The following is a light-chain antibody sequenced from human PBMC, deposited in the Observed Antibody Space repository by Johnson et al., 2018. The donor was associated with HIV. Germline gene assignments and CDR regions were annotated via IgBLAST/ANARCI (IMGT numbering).Light chain of an antibody. J-gene: IGLJ1*01. V-gene: IGLV1-51*01. CDR2: ENN. Sequence: HSVLTQPPSVSAAPGQKVTISCSGSSSNIGNNYVSWYQQLPGTAPKLLIYENNKRPSGIPDRFSASKSGTSATLGITGLQTGDEADYYCGTWDSSLSTGYVFGTGTKVTVL. CDR1: SSNIGNNY. CDR3: GTWDSSLSTGYV.